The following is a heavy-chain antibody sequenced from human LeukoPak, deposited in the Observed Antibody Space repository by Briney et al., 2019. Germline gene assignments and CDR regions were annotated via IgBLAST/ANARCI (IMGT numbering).Heavy chain of an antibody. D-gene: IGHD6-19*01. J-gene: IGHJ4*02. CDR1: GGSISSYY. Sequence: SETLSLTCTVSGGSISSYYWSWIRQPAGKGLEWIGRIYTSGSTNYNPSLKSRVTMSVDTSKNQFSLKLSSVTAADTAVYYCARGGLSGWYFFYFDYWGQGTLVTVSS. CDR3: ARGGLSGWYFFYFDY. CDR2: IYTSGST. V-gene: IGHV4-4*07.